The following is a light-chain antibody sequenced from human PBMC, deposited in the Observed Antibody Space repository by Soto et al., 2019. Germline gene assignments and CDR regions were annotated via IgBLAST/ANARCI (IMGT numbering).Light chain of an antibody. J-gene: IGKJ1*01. CDR3: QQYGSSRT. Sequence: EIVLTQSPGTLSLSPGERATLSCRASQSVSSSYLAWYQQKPGQAPRLLIYGASSRATGIPDRFSGSGSGTEFDLTISRLEPEDCAVYYCQQYGSSRTFGQGTKVEIK. V-gene: IGKV3-20*01. CDR1: QSVSSSY. CDR2: GAS.